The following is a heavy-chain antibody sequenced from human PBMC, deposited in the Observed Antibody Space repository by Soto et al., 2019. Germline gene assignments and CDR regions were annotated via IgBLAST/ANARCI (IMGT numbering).Heavy chain of an antibody. CDR3: FSGIAAAGPSWGVSNRFDP. Sequence: ASVKVSCKASGYTFTGYYMHWVRQAPGQGLEWMGWINPNSGGTNYAQKFQGRVTMTRDTSISTAYMELSRLRSDDTAVYYCFSGIAAAGPSWGVSNRFDPWGQGTLVTVSS. D-gene: IGHD6-13*01. CDR1: GYTFTGYY. V-gene: IGHV1-2*02. J-gene: IGHJ5*02. CDR2: INPNSGGT.